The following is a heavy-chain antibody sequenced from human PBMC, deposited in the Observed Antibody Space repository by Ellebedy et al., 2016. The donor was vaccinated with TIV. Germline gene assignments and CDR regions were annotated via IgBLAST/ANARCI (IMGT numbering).Heavy chain of an antibody. CDR3: ASGYDSSSYVRPDH. Sequence: GGSLRLSXAASGFTFNYYWMAWVRQAPGGGLEWMANINENGNDFYYVDSVKGRFTISRDNAKRSLYLQMSSLRPEDTGVYYCASGYDSSSYVRPDHWGQGVLVTVSA. V-gene: IGHV3-7*01. CDR2: INENGNDF. J-gene: IGHJ5*02. D-gene: IGHD3-22*01. CDR1: GFTFNYYW.